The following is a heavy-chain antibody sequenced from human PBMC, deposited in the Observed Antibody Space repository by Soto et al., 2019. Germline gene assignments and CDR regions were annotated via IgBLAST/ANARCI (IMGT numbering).Heavy chain of an antibody. CDR1: GGSISSGGYY. Sequence: QVQLQESGPGLVKPSQTLSLTCTVSGGSISSGGYYWSWIRQHPGKGLEWIGYIYYSGSTYYNPSLDGRVTISVDTSNNLFSLELSSVTAADTAVYYCASRAYYYGSGRPVFGYWGQGTLVTVSS. V-gene: IGHV4-31*03. CDR3: ASRAYYYGSGRPVFGY. CDR2: IYYSGST. D-gene: IGHD3-10*01. J-gene: IGHJ4*02.